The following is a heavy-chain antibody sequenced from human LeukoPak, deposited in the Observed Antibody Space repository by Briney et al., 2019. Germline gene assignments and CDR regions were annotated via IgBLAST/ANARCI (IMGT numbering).Heavy chain of an antibody. D-gene: IGHD3-22*01. V-gene: IGHV1-2*06. Sequence: ASVKVSCKASGGTFSSYAISWVRQAPGQGLEWMGRINPNSGGTNYAQKFQGRVTMTRDTSISTAYMELSRLRSDDTAVYYCARDPAIYYDSREDYWGQGTLVTVSS. CDR2: INPNSGGT. CDR3: ARDPAIYYDSREDY. CDR1: GGTFSSYA. J-gene: IGHJ4*02.